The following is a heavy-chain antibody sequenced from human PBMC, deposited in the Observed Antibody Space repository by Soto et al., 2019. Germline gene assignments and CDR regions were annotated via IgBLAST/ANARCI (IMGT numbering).Heavy chain of an antibody. D-gene: IGHD4-4*01. CDR1: GFTFSNAW. Sequence: GGSLRLSCAASGFTFSNAWMSWVRQAPGKGLEWVGRIKSKTDGGTTDYAAPVKGRFTISRDDSKNTPYLQMNSLKTEDTAVYYCTTDLPTVTIYGMDVWGQGTTVTVSS. CDR2: IKSKTDGGTT. V-gene: IGHV3-15*01. CDR3: TTDLPTVTIYGMDV. J-gene: IGHJ6*02.